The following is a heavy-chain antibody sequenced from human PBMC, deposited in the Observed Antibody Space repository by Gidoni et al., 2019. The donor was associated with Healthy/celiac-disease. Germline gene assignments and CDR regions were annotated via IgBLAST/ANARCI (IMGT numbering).Heavy chain of an antibody. CDR3: VRAVPRGSYFDN. J-gene: IGHJ4*02. CDR2: IGPGGDR. D-gene: IGHD3-10*01. Sequence: EVQLVESGGGLVQPGGSLRLACAASGFTFSSHDMHWVRQLTGQGLEWVSSIGPGGDRYYSASVRGRFTISRENAENSLFLQMNSLRAGDTAVYYCVRAVPRGSYFDNWGQGTLVTVSS. CDR1: GFTFSSHD. V-gene: IGHV3-13*01.